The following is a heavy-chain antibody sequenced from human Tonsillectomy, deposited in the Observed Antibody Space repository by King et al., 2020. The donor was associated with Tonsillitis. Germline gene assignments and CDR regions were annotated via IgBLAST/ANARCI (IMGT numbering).Heavy chain of an antibody. CDR3: ARVKGYSGYIAPLDY. V-gene: IGHV4-38-2*02. CDR1: GYSISSGFY. J-gene: IGHJ4*02. Sequence: QLQESGPGLVKPSETLSLTCTVSGYSISSGFYWGWMRQPPGKGLEWIGHIYHSGNTYYNPSLKSRVTISVDTSKNQFSLKLSSVTAADTAVYYCARVKGYSGYIAPLDYWGQGTLVTVSS. CDR2: IYHSGNT. D-gene: IGHD5-12*01.